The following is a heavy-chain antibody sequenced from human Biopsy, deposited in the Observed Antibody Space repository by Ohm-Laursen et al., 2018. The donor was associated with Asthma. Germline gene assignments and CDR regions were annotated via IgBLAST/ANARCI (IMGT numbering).Heavy chain of an antibody. D-gene: IGHD3-22*01. V-gene: IGHV3-30*03. Sequence: SLRLSCSASGFTFSSYGMHWVRQGPGKGLEWVALVSSDGHNKYYEDSVKGRFTISRDNSRNRLYLQINRLTVEDSAVYFCARQSGRDYGDSSGFDIWGQGTKVAVSS. CDR2: VSSDGHNK. CDR1: GFTFSSYG. CDR3: ARQSGRDYGDSSGFDI. J-gene: IGHJ3*02.